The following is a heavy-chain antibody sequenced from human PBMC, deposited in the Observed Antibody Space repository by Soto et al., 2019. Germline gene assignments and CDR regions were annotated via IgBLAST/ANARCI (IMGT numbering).Heavy chain of an antibody. V-gene: IGHV4-34*01. J-gene: IGHJ4*02. CDR1: GGSFSGYD. D-gene: IGHD2-8*02. Sequence: QVQLQQWGAGLLKPSETLSLTCAVYGGSFSGYDWTWIRQPPGTELEWIGEINHSGSTNYNPSLKSRVTISVDTSKNQFSLKLTSVTAADTAVYYCARDKITGLFDYWGQGTLVTVSS. CDR3: ARDKITGLFDY. CDR2: INHSGST.